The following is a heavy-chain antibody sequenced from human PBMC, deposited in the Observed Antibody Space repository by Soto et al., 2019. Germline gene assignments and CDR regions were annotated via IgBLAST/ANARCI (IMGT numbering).Heavy chain of an antibody. D-gene: IGHD6-19*01. J-gene: IGHJ4*02. V-gene: IGHV1-2*04. CDR3: ARGRTVAGTLGFDY. Sequence: ASVKVSCKASGYTFTGYYMHWVRQAPGQGLEWMGWINPNNGGTKYAQKFQGWVTMTRDTSISTAYMELSRLTSDDTAVYYCARGRTVAGTLGFDYWGQGALVTVSS. CDR2: INPNNGGT. CDR1: GYTFTGYY.